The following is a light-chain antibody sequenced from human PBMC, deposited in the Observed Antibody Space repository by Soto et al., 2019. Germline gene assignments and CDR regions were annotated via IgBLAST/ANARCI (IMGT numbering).Light chain of an antibody. CDR2: ENN. J-gene: IGLJ3*02. CDR1: RSNFDNSY. V-gene: IGLV1-51*02. Sequence: QSVLTQPPSVSAAPGQKVTISCSGSRSNFDNSYMSWYQQLPGTAPKLLIYENNKRPSGIPDRFSGSKSGTSATLGITGVQTGDEAYYYCATWHNSLSAWVFGGGTKLTVL. CDR3: ATWHNSLSAWV.